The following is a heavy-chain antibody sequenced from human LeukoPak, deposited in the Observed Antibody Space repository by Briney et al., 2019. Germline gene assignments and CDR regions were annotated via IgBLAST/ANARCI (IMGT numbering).Heavy chain of an antibody. Sequence: QPGGSLRLSCAASGFTFDIYAMTWVRQAPGKGLEWVSIISGSGNSINYADSVKGRFTISRDNSKNTLFLQMNSLRADDTAVYYCAKVIDNSPPGLGPDYWGQGTLVTVSS. CDR2: ISGSGNSI. V-gene: IGHV3-23*01. D-gene: IGHD3-22*01. J-gene: IGHJ4*02. CDR1: GFTFDIYA. CDR3: AKVIDNSPPGLGPDY.